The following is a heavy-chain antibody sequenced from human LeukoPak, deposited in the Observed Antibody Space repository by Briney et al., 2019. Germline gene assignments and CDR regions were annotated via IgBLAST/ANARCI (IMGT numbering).Heavy chain of an antibody. V-gene: IGHV3-23*01. Sequence: GGSLRLSCAASGFTFSSYAMSWVRQAPRKGLEWVSAISGSGGSTYYADSVKGRFTISRDNSKNTLYLQMSSLRVEDTAVYYCVPKGNEGYWGQGTLVTVSS. D-gene: IGHD1-1*01. J-gene: IGHJ4*02. CDR3: VPKGNEGY. CDR1: GFTFSSYA. CDR2: ISGSGGST.